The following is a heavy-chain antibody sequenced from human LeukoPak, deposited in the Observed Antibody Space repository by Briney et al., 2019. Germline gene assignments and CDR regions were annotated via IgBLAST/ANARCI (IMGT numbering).Heavy chain of an antibody. CDR1: GGSFSGYY. Sequence: SETLSLTCAVYGGSFSGYYWSWIRQPPGKGLEWIGEINHSGSTNYNPSLKSRVTISVDTSKNQFSLKLSSVTAADTAVYYCAKDYGYYYYGMDVWGQGTTVTVSS. CDR3: AKDYGYYYYGMDV. CDR2: INHSGST. J-gene: IGHJ6*02. D-gene: IGHD4-17*01. V-gene: IGHV4-34*01.